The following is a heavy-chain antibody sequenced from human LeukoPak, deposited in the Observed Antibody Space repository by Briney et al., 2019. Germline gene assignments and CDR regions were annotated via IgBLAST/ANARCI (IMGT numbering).Heavy chain of an antibody. CDR2: IYYSGST. J-gene: IGHJ4*02. V-gene: IGHV4-59*12. Sequence: SETLSLTCTVSGGSISSYYWSWIRQPPGKGLEWIGYIYYSGSTNYNPSLKSRVTISVDTSKNQFSLKLSSVTAADTAVYYCARDGFPTSKYYFDYWGQGTLVTVSS. CDR1: GGSISSYY. D-gene: IGHD2-2*03. CDR3: ARDGFPTSKYYFDY.